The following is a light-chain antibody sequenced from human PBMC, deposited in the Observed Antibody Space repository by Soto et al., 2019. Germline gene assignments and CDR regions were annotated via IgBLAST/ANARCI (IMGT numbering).Light chain of an antibody. CDR3: QQHNEWPLT. V-gene: IGKV3-15*01. J-gene: IGKJ4*01. CDR2: GVS. Sequence: EIVMTQSPATLSVFPGERATLSCRASQSVHNSLAWYQQKPGQAPRLLIYGVSTRATGIPARFSGSGSGTEFTLAISSLQSEDFAVYYCQQHNEWPLTFGAGTKVEI. CDR1: QSVHNS.